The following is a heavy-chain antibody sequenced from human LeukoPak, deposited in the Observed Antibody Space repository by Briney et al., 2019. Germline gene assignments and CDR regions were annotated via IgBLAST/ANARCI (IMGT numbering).Heavy chain of an antibody. CDR1: GFTFSSYG. Sequence: GGSLRLSCAASGFTFSSYGMHWVRQAPGKGLERVAIISYDGSNEYYADSVKGRFTISRDNSKNTLYLQMNSLRAEDTAVYYCAKAGRGLRFLEWLVYFDYWGQGTLVTVSS. D-gene: IGHD3-3*01. J-gene: IGHJ4*02. CDR2: ISYDGSNE. CDR3: AKAGRGLRFLEWLVYFDY. V-gene: IGHV3-30*18.